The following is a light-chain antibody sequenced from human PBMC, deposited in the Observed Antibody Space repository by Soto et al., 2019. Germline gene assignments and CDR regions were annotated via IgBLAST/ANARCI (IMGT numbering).Light chain of an antibody. V-gene: IGKV3-15*01. CDR1: QSVSSN. Sequence: EIVMTQSPATLSVSPGERATLSCRASQSVSSNLAWYQQKPGQAPRLLIYGASTRATGVPARFSGGGSGTDFTLTITSLQSDDFGVYYCQQYKDWPTTFGQGTKVDIK. CDR3: QQYKDWPTT. J-gene: IGKJ1*01. CDR2: GAS.